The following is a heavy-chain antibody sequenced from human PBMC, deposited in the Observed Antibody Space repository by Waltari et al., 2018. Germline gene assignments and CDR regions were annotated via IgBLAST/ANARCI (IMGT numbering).Heavy chain of an antibody. D-gene: IGHD6-13*01. V-gene: IGHV1-69*13. CDR3: ARSSAYSSSWYQSAEYFQH. J-gene: IGHJ1*01. CDR2: IIPIFGTA. CDR1: GGTFSSYA. Sequence: QVQLVQSGAEVKKPGSSVKVSCKASGGTFSSYAISWVRQAPGQGLEWMGGIIPIFGTANYAQKFQGRVTITADESTSTAYMELSSLRSEDTAVYYCARSSAYSSSWYQSAEYFQHWGQGTLVTVSS.